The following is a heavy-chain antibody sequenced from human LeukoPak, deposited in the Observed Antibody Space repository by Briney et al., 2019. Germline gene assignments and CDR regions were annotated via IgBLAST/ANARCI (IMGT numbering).Heavy chain of an antibody. CDR3: ARESYRGAWFGELTSDY. D-gene: IGHD3-10*01. Sequence: SETLSLTCAVYGGSFSGYYWSWIRQPPGKGLEWTGEINHSGSTNYNPSLKSRVTISVDTSKNQFSLKLSSVTAADTAVYYCARESYRGAWFGELTSDYWGQGTLVTVSS. CDR2: INHSGST. CDR1: GGSFSGYY. J-gene: IGHJ4*02. V-gene: IGHV4-34*01.